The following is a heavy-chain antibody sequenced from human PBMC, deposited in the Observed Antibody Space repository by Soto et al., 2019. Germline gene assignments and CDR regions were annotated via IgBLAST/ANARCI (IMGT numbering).Heavy chain of an antibody. CDR2: IYYSGST. CDR3: VAYRLLFDF. CDR1: CDSITSADYY. J-gene: IGHJ4*02. V-gene: IGHV4-30-4*01. D-gene: IGHD1-26*01. Sequence: SETLSLTCSFSCDSITSADYYWSWIRQSPERGLEWIGYIYYSGSTDYNPSFQSRLTISIDTSKNQFSLRLRSVTAADTAVYYCVAYRLLFDFWGQGTPVTVSS.